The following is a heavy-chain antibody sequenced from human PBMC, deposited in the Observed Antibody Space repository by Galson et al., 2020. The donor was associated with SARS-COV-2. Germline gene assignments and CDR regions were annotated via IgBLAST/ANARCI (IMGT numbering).Heavy chain of an antibody. J-gene: IGHJ6*03. V-gene: IGHV3-23*01. CDR3: AKEYNTGWYFTYYMEV. Sequence: GGSLRLSCSASGFSFSSYALSWVRQAPGKGLEWVSAVSVSGGSTYYAESVKGRFTISRDNSKNTLYLQMNSLRGEDTAVYYCAKEYNTGWYFTYYMEVWGKGTTVTISS. CDR1: GFSFSSYA. D-gene: IGHD6-19*01. CDR2: VSVSGGST.